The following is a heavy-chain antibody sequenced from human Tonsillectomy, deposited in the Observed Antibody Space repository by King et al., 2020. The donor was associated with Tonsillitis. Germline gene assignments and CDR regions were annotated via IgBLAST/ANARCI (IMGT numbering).Heavy chain of an antibody. V-gene: IGHV2-5*01. CDR1: VFSLSTSGVG. CDR3: ARQGYSYGEFDY. J-gene: IGHJ4*02. Sequence: ITLKESGPTLVKPTQTLTLTCTFSVFSLSTSGVGLGWSRQPPGKALECVALIYLNDDTRYSPSLKSRLTITKDTSKNQVVLTMTNMDPVDTATYYCARQGYSYGEFDYWGQGTLVTVSS. CDR2: IYLNDDT. D-gene: IGHD5-18*01.